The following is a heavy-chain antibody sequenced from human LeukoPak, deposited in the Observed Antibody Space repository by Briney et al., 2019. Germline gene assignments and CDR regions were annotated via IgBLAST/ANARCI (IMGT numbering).Heavy chain of an antibody. J-gene: IGHJ4*02. CDR2: ISWNSGSI. CDR1: GFTFDDYA. D-gene: IGHD2-2*01. CDR3: AKGDPDVVVPALGY. V-gene: IGHV3-9*01. Sequence: GGSLRLSCAASGFTFDDYAMHWVRQAPGKGLEWVSGISWNSGSIGYADSVKGRFTISRDNAKNSLYLQMNSLRAEDTALYYCAKGDPDVVVPALGYWGQGTLVTVSS.